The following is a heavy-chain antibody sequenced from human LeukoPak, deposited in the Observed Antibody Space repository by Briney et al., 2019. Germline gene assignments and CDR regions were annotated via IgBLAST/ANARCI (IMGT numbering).Heavy chain of an antibody. Sequence: SETLSLTCAVYGGSFSGYYWSWIRQPPGKGLEWIGEINHSGSTNYNPSLKSRVTISVDTSKNQFSLKLSSVTAADTAVYYCARLGSYWDHFDYWGQGTLVTVSS. CDR1: GGSFSGYY. J-gene: IGHJ4*02. CDR2: INHSGST. V-gene: IGHV4-34*01. CDR3: ARLGSYWDHFDY. D-gene: IGHD1-26*01.